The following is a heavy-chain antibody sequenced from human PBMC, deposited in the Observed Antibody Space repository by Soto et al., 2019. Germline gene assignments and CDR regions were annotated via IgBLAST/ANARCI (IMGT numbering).Heavy chain of an antibody. Sequence: SETLSLTCTVSGGSISSYYWSWIRQPAGKGLEWIGRIYTSGSTNYNPSLKSRVTMSVDTSKNQFSLKLSSVTAADTAVYYCARDLGYYDLLPGFPRYYGMDVWGQGTTVTVSS. J-gene: IGHJ6*02. CDR2: IYTSGST. CDR1: GGSISSYY. CDR3: ARDLGYYDLLPGFPRYYGMDV. V-gene: IGHV4-4*07. D-gene: IGHD3-9*01.